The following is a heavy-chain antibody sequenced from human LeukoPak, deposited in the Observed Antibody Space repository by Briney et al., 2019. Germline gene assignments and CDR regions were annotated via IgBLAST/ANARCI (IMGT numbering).Heavy chain of an antibody. D-gene: IGHD3-22*01. V-gene: IGHV1-18*01. CDR2: ISAYNGNT. CDR1: GYTFTSYG. Sequence: ASVKVSCKASGYTFTSYGISWVRQAPGQGLEWMGWISAYNGNTNYAQKLQGRVTMTTDTSTSTAYMELRSLRSDDTAVYYCARVRGAYYYDSSGYPDYWGQGTLVTVSS. CDR3: ARVRGAYYYDSSGYPDY. J-gene: IGHJ4*02.